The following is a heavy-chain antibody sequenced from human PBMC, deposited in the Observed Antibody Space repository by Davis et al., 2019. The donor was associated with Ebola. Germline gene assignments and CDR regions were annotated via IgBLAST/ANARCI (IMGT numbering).Heavy chain of an antibody. CDR2: ITPIFGTA. J-gene: IGHJ4*02. D-gene: IGHD3-10*01. Sequence: SVKVSCKASGGTFSRYSISWVRQAPGQGPEWMGGITPIFGTANYAQKFQGRVTITADEFMRTAYMELSSLRSDDTAVYYCARGSSDYYGSGTYSSPFDYWGRGTLVTVSS. CDR1: GGTFSRYS. CDR3: ARGSSDYYGSGTYSSPFDY. V-gene: IGHV1-69*13.